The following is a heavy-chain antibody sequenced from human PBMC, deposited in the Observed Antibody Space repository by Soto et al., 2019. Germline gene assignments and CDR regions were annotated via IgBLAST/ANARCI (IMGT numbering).Heavy chain of an antibody. CDR1: GYTFTSYG. CDR3: ARVGGAQYNWNYLLFYY. J-gene: IGHJ4*02. CDR2: ISAYNGNT. D-gene: IGHD1-7*01. Sequence: VQLVQSGAEVKKPGASVKVSCKASGYTFTSYGISGVRQAPGQGLEWMGWISAYNGNTNYAQKLQGRVPMTPDTSTSTAYMELRSLRSDVTAVYYCARVGGAQYNWNYLLFYYWGQGTLVTVSS. V-gene: IGHV1-18*01.